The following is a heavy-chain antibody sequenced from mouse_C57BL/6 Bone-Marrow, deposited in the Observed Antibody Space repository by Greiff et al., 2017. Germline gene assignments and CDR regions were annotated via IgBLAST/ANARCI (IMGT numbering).Heavy chain of an antibody. CDR2: IIPRSGNT. Sequence: QVQLQQSGAELARPGASVKLSCKASGYTFTSYGISWVKQSTGQGLEWIGVIIPRSGNTYYNEKFKGKATLTADKSSSPAYMELRSLTSEDSAVYFRARILYYYGSSPLDYGGQGTTLTVSS. CDR1: GYTFTSYG. J-gene: IGHJ2*01. D-gene: IGHD1-1*01. CDR3: ARILYYYGSSPLDY. V-gene: IGHV1-81*01.